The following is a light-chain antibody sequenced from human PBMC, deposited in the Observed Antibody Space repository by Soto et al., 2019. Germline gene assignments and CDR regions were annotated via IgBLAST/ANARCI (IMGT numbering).Light chain of an antibody. Sequence: QSALTQPPSVSAAPGQKVTISCSGSSSNIGNNYVSWYQQLPGTAPKLLIYENDKRPSRIPDRFSGSKSGTSATLGITGLQTGDEADYYCGTWDSSLSLYVFGTGTKLTVL. V-gene: IGLV1-51*02. CDR2: END. J-gene: IGLJ1*01. CDR3: GTWDSSLSLYV. CDR1: SSNIGNNY.